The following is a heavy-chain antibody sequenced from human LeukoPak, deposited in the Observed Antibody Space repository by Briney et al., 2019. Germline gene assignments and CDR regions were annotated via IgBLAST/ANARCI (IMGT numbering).Heavy chain of an antibody. CDR3: AKDLMGITIFGVVSPNFDY. D-gene: IGHD3-3*01. J-gene: IGHJ4*02. V-gene: IGHV3-23*01. CDR1: GFTFSSYG. Sequence: GGSLRLSCAASGFTFSSYGMSWVRQAPGKGLEWVSAISGSGGSTYYADSVKGRFTISRDNSKNTLYLQMNSLRAEDTAVYYCAKDLMGITIFGVVSPNFDYWGQGTLVTVSS. CDR2: ISGSGGST.